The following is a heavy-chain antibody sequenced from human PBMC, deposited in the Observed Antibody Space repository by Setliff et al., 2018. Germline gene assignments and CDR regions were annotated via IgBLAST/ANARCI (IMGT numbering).Heavy chain of an antibody. J-gene: IGHJ4*02. V-gene: IGHV1-46*01. D-gene: IGHD6-25*01. CDR2: INPGGLTS. CDR3: ARAGLAAAGRKGVFDH. CDR1: GYTFANYG. Sequence: ASVKVSCKASGYTFANYGVTWVRQAPGQGLEWMGIINPGGLTSSSTQKFEGRVTMTRDTSTSTVYMELNSLTSDDTAVYYCARAGLAAAGRKGVFDHWGQGTLVTVSS.